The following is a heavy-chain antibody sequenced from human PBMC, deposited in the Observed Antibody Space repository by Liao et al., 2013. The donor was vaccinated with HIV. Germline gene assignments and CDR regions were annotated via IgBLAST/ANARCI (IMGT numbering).Heavy chain of an antibody. Sequence: QLQLQESGPGLVKPSETLSLTCTVSGGSISSSSYYWGWIRQPPGKGLEWIGEINHSGSTNYNPSLKSRVTISVDTSKNQFSLKLSSVTAADTAVYYCARGFRLRLGLVDYWGQGTRVTVSS. V-gene: IGHV4-39*07. D-gene: IGHD3-16*01. CDR3: ARGFRLRLGLVDY. J-gene: IGHJ4*02. CDR1: GGSISSSSYY. CDR2: INHSGST.